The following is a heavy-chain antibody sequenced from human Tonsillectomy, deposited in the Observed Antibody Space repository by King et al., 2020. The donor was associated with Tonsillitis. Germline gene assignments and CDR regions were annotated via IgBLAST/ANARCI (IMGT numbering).Heavy chain of an antibody. V-gene: IGHV4-34*01. J-gene: IGHJ5*02. D-gene: IGHD2-2*01. Sequence: VQLQQWGAGLLKPSETLSLTCAVYGGSFSGYYWSWIRQPPGKGLELIGEINHSGRTNYNPSLKSRVTISVDTHKNQFSLKLTSVTAADTAVYYCAREGFCGSTSCYPRWWFDPWGQGTLVTVSS. CDR1: GGSFSGYY. CDR2: INHSGRT. CDR3: AREGFCGSTSCYPRWWFDP.